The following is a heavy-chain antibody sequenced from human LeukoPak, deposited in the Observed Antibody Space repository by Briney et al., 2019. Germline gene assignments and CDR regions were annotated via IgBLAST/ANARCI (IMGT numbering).Heavy chain of an antibody. CDR1: GFTFNTYG. V-gene: IGHV3-30*03. J-gene: IGHJ4*02. D-gene: IGHD2-15*01. CDR3: XXXXXXXXAAYYFDH. CDR2: IASDGRDK. Sequence: PGGSLRLSCAASGFTFNTYGVHWVRQAPGQGLEWVAVIASDGRDKKYADSVKGRFTISRDNSKNTVYLQMNSLRAEDTALYYXXXXXXXXXAAYYFDHWGQGTLVTVSS.